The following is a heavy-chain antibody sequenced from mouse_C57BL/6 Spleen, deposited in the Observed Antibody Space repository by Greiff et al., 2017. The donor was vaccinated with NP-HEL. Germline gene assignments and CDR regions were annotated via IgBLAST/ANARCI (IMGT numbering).Heavy chain of an antibody. CDR1: GFTFSSYG. Sequence: EVNVVESGGDLVKPGGSLKLSCAASGFTFSSYGMSWVRPTPDKRLEWVATISSGGSYTYYPDSVKGRFTNSRANAKNTLYLQMGSLKSEDTAMYYCASGEAYWGQGTLVTVAA. V-gene: IGHV5-6*01. CDR2: ISSGGSYT. J-gene: IGHJ3*01. CDR3: ASGEAY.